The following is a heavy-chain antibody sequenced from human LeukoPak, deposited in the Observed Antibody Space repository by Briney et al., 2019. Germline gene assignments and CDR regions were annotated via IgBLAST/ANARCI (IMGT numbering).Heavy chain of an antibody. CDR1: GGSISSYY. V-gene: IGHV4-59*01. J-gene: IGHJ4*02. CDR3: ARDPLPGGY. CDR2: IYYSGST. Sequence: PSETLSLTCTVSGGSISSYYWSWIRQPPGKGLEWIGHIYYSGSTNYNPSLKSRVTISVDTSKNQFSLKLSSVTAADTAVYYCARDPLPGGYWGQGTLVTVSS. D-gene: IGHD1-14*01.